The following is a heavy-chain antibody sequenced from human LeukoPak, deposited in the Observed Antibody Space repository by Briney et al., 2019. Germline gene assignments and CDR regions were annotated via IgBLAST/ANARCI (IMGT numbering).Heavy chain of an antibody. D-gene: IGHD6-13*01. V-gene: IGHV1-2*06. CDR3: AREAAAYQD. J-gene: IGHJ4*02. CDR2: INPNTGGA. Sequence: GASVKVSCKASGYTFTGYYMHWVRQAPGQGLEWMGRINPNTGGANYAQKFQGRVTMTRDTSITTAYMELSRLTSDDTAVYYCAREAAAYQDWGQGTLVTVSS. CDR1: GYTFTGYY.